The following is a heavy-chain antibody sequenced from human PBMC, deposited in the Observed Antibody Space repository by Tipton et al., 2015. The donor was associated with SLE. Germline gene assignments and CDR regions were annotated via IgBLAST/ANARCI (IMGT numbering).Heavy chain of an antibody. D-gene: IGHD1-1*01. Sequence: QSGAEVKKPGASVKVSCKASGHTFSSYDINWVRQATGQGLEWMGWMNPSGNTAYAQQFQGRVTMTRDTSINTAYMELSSLRSDDTAVYFCARETTGTRDGLDVWGQGTTVTVSS. CDR3: ARETTGTRDGLDV. CDR1: GHTFSSYD. J-gene: IGHJ6*02. CDR2: MNPSGNT. V-gene: IGHV1-8*01.